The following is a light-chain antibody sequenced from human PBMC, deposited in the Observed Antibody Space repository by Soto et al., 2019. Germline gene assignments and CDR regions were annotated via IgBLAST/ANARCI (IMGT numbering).Light chain of an antibody. V-gene: IGLV2-14*01. J-gene: IGLJ2*01. CDR2: DVS. CDR1: SSDVGGYNY. Sequence: QSALTQPACVSGSPGQSITISCTGTSSDVGGYNYVSWYQQHPGKAPKLMIYDVSNRPSGVSNRFSGSKSDNTASLAISGLQPEDEADYYCSSYTSTSAVVFGGGTKLTVL. CDR3: SSYTSTSAVV.